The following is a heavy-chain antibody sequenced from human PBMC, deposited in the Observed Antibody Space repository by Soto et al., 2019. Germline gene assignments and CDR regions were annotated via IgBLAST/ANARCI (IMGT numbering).Heavy chain of an antibody. D-gene: IGHD3-10*01. CDR3: ARELYGSGSYPT. CDR2: ISAYNGNT. J-gene: IGHJ5*02. CDR1: GYTFTSYG. V-gene: IGHV1-18*04. Sequence: QVQLVQSGAEVKKPGASVKVSCKASGYTFTSYGISWVRQAPGQGLEWMGWISAYNGNTNYAQKLQGRVTMTTDTSTSTVYLVLRSLRSDDTAVYYCARELYGSGSYPTWGQGTLVTVSS.